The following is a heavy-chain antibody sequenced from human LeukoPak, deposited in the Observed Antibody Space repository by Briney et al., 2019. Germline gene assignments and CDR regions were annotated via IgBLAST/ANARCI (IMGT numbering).Heavy chain of an antibody. Sequence: SVKVSCKASGGTFSSYAISWVRQAPGQGLEWMGGISPIFGTANYAQKFQGRVTITTDESTSTAYMELSSLRSEDTAVYYCARAQLDRRAGYFDYWGQGTLVTVSS. CDR3: ARAQLDRRAGYFDY. CDR2: ISPIFGTA. J-gene: IGHJ4*02. D-gene: IGHD1-1*01. CDR1: GGTFSSYA. V-gene: IGHV1-69*05.